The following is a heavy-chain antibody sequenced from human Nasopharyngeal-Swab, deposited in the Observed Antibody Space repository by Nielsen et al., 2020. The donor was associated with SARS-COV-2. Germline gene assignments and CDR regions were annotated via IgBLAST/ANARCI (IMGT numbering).Heavy chain of an antibody. Sequence: SEILSLTCTVSGGSISSYYWSWIRQPPGKGLEWIGYIYYSGSTNYNPSLKSRVTISVDTSKNQFSLKLSSVTAADTAVYYCARGSGSSGRSFDYWGQGTLVTVSS. J-gene: IGHJ4*02. V-gene: IGHV4-59*08. D-gene: IGHD3-22*01. CDR3: ARGSGSSGRSFDY. CDR2: IYYSGST. CDR1: GGSISSYY.